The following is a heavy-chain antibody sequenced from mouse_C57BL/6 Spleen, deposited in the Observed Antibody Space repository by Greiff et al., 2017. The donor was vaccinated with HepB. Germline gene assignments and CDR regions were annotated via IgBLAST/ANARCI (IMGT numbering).Heavy chain of an antibody. CDR2: IDPSDSYT. J-gene: IGHJ2*01. D-gene: IGHD3-3*01. CDR3: AREGTGHFDY. V-gene: IGHV1-69*01. CDR1: GYTFTSYW. Sequence: KESCKASGYTFTSYWMHWVKQRPGQGLEWIGEIDPSDSYTNYNQKFKGKSTLTVDKSSSTAYMQLSSLTSEDSAVYYCAREGTGHFDYWGQGTTLTVSS.